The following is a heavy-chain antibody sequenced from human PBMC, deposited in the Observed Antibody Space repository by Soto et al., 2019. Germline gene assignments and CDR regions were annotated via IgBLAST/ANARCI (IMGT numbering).Heavy chain of an antibody. CDR3: ARAGRIAARLVVYYYYAMDV. V-gene: IGHV4-59*01. Sequence: SETLSLTCTVSGGSISSYYWSWIRQPPGKGLEWIGYIYYSGSTYYNPSLKSRVTISVDTSKNQFSLKLSSVTAADTAVYYCARAGRIAARLVVYYYYAMDVWGQGTTVTVSS. CDR2: IYYSGST. CDR1: GGSISSYY. D-gene: IGHD6-6*01. J-gene: IGHJ6*02.